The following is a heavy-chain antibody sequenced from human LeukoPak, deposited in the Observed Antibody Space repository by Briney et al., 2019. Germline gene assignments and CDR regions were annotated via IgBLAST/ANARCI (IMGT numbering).Heavy chain of an antibody. V-gene: IGHV4-4*07. CDR2: VVTTTT. J-gene: IGHJ4*02. CDR3: ARDTTVASGMQF. CDR1: GGSISTYS. Sequence: SETLSLTCTVSGGSISTYSWTWARQSPGKGLEWIGSVVTTTTNYSPALRSRVAISVHTSKNQFSLRLESVTTADMAVYYCARDTTVASGMQFWGQGALVTVSS. D-gene: IGHD6-19*01.